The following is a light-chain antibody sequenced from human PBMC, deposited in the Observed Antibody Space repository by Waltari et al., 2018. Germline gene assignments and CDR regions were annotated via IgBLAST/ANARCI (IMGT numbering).Light chain of an antibody. J-gene: IGKJ4*01. Sequence: EIVMTQSPATLSVSPGERATLSCRASQSVSSNLAWYQQKPGQAPRLLIYGASTRATGIPARFSGSGSGTEFTLTISSLQSEDFAVYYCQQYNNWPPHTCGGGTKVEIK. V-gene: IGKV3-15*01. CDR3: QQYNNWPPHT. CDR1: QSVSSN. CDR2: GAS.